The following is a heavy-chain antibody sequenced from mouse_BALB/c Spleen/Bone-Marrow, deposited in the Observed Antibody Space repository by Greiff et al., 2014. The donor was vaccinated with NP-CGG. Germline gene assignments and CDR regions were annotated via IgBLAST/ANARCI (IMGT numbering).Heavy chain of an antibody. Sequence: QVQLKESGPGLVAPSQSLSITCTVSGYSLTNYGLHWVRQPPGKGLEWLGVIWADGSTNYNSALMSRLSISKDNSKSQVVFKMNSLQTDDTAMYYCARITTATGAMDYWGQGTSVTVSS. CDR3: ARITTATGAMDY. V-gene: IGHV2-9*02. J-gene: IGHJ4*01. D-gene: IGHD1-2*01. CDR2: IWADGST. CDR1: GYSLTNYG.